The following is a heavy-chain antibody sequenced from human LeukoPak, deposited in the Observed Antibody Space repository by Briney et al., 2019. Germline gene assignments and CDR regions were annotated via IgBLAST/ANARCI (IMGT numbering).Heavy chain of an antibody. CDR3: ARCNRYSGSYCLDY. V-gene: IGHV1-2*04. CDR1: GYTFTGYY. D-gene: IGHD1-26*01. J-gene: IGHJ4*02. CDR2: INPNSGGT. Sequence: ASVKVSCKASGYTFTGYYMHWVRQAPGQGLEWMGWINPNSGGTNYAQKFQGWVTMTRDTSISTAYMELSRLRSDDTVVYYCARCNRYSGSYCLDYWGQRTLVTVSS.